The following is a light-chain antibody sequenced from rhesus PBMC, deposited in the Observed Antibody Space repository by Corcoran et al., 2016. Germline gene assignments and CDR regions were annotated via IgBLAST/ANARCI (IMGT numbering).Light chain of an antibody. CDR1: SSDIGGYNR. CDR3: SSYASTSAYI. Sequence: QAALTQSPSVSGSPGQSVTISCTGTSSDIGGYNRVSWYQQHPGKAPKLMIYEVSKRPSGVSARFSGAKSGNKASLTISGLQAEDEADYSSSSYASTSAYICGAGTRLTVL. CDR2: EVS. V-gene: IGLV2-13*02. J-gene: IGLJ1*01.